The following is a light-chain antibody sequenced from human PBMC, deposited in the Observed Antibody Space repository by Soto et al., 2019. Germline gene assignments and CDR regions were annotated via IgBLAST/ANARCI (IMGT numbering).Light chain of an antibody. CDR2: AAS. Sequence: EIVLTQSPGTLSLSPGERATLSCRASQSVSSYYLAWYQQKPGQAPRLLIYAASSRATGIPDRFSGGGSGTDFALTISRLEPEDFAVYYCQQCGSSPWTFGQGTKVENK. J-gene: IGKJ1*01. CDR3: QQCGSSPWT. V-gene: IGKV3-20*01. CDR1: QSVSSYY.